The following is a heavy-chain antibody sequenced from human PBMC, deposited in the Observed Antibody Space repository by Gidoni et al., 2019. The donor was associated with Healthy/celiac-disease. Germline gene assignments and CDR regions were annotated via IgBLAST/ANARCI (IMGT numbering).Heavy chain of an antibody. V-gene: IGHV4-34*01. CDR3: ARVRGVIAYYYYGMDV. CDR1: GGSFSGYY. CDR2: INHSGST. Sequence: QVQLQQWGAGLLKPSETLSLTCAVYGGSFSGYYWSWIRQPPGKGLEWIGEINHSGSTNYNPSLKSRVTISVDTSKNQFSLKLSSVTAADTAVYYCARVRGVIAYYYYGMDVWGQGTTVTVSS. J-gene: IGHJ6*02. D-gene: IGHD3-10*01.